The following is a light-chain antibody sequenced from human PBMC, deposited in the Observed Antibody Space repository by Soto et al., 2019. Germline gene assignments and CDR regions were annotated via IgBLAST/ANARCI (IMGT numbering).Light chain of an antibody. Sequence: DIHMSLSPSDVSASVGERGTITCRASQSISSYLDWYQQKPGKAPKLLIYTLLNLQSGVPSRFSGSGSGTDFTLTISNLQPEDFATYYCQQSYTTPWTFGQGTRLEIK. CDR2: TLL. CDR1: QSISSY. J-gene: IGKJ5*01. V-gene: IGKV1-39*01. CDR3: QQSYTTPWT.